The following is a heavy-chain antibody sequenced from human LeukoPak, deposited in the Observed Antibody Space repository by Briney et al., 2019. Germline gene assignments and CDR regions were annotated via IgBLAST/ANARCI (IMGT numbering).Heavy chain of an antibody. V-gene: IGHV3-21*01. CDR3: AREVPKGGYSGYDPFDY. D-gene: IGHD5-12*01. J-gene: IGHJ4*02. CDR1: GFTFSIYS. CDR2: ISSSSSYI. Sequence: GGSLRLSCAAYGFTFSIYSMNWVRQAPGKGLEWVSSISSSSSYIYYADSVKGRFTISRDNAKNSLYLQMNSLRAEDTAVYYCAREVPKGGYSGYDPFDYWGQGTLVTVSS.